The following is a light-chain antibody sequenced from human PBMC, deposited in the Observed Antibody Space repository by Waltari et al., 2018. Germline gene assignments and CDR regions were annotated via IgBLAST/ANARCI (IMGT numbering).Light chain of an antibody. CDR2: DTS. Sequence: QAVVTQEPSLTVSPVGTVTLTCGSSTAAVTSGLYPYWFQQKPGQAPRTLIYDTSKKHSWTPARSSGSLLGGKASLTLSGAQPEDEADYYCLLSYSGTYVFGTGTKVTVL. V-gene: IGLV7-46*01. J-gene: IGLJ1*01. CDR1: TAAVTSGLY. CDR3: LLSYSGTYV.